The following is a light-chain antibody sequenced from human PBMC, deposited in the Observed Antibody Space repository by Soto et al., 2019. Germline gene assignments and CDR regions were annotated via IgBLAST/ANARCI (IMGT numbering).Light chain of an antibody. Sequence: EIVMTQSPATLSVSPGERATLSCRASQSVSSNLAWYQQKPGQAPRLLIYGASTRATGIPARFSGSGSGTEFTLTISSLQSEDFAVYYCQQYNKWPPYTFGQGTK. CDR3: QQYNKWPPYT. CDR2: GAS. V-gene: IGKV3-15*01. CDR1: QSVSSN. J-gene: IGKJ2*01.